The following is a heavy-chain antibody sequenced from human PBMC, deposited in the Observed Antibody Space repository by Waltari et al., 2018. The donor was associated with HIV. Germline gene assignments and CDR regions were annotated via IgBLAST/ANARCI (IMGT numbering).Heavy chain of an antibody. Sequence: QVQLQESGPGLVKPSETMSLTCADSGYSISSGYYGGWIRKPPGKGLEGVGSPAHSGDTYYTPSLKIRISISLDTSKNHFSLKLSSVTAADTAVYFCARAVLRYVDNWFDPWGQGTLVTVS. D-gene: IGHD3-9*01. J-gene: IGHJ5*02. CDR1: GYSISSGYY. V-gene: IGHV4-38-2*01. CDR2: PAHSGDT. CDR3: ARAVLRYVDNWFDP.